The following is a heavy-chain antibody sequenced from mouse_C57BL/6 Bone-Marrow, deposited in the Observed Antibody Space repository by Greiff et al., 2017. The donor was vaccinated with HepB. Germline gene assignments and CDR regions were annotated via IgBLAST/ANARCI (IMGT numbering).Heavy chain of an antibody. J-gene: IGHJ4*01. V-gene: IGHV5-17*01. CDR3: ARPRLHAMDY. CDR2: ISSGSSTI. CDR1: GFTFSDYG. D-gene: IGHD2-2*01. Sequence: EVKVVESGGGLVKPGGSLKLSCAASGFTFSDYGMHWVRQAPEKGLEWVAYISSGSSTIYYADTVKGRFTISRDNAKNTLFLQMTSLRSEDTAMYYCARPRLHAMDYWGQGTSVTVSS.